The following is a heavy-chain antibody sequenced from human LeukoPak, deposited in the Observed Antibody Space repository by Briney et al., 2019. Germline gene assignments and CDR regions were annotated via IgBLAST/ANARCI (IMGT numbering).Heavy chain of an antibody. CDR1: GGSISSYY. CDR3: ARLGYSYGAIDY. CDR2: IYYSGST. J-gene: IGHJ4*02. Sequence: SETLSLTCTVSGGSISSYYWGWIRQPPGKGLEWIGYIYYSGSTNYNPSLKSRVTISVDTSKNQFSVKLSSVTAADTAVYYCARLGYSYGAIDYWGQGTLVTVSS. D-gene: IGHD5-18*01. V-gene: IGHV4-59*08.